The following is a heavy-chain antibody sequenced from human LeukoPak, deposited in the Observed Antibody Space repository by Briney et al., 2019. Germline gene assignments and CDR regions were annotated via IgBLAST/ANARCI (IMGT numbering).Heavy chain of an antibody. D-gene: IGHD3-9*01. CDR1: GGSISSGGYY. V-gene: IGHV4-30-2*01. CDR3: ARGVGDYDILTGYSTYYFDS. J-gene: IGHJ4*02. Sequence: SETLSLTCTVSGGSISSGGYYWSWIRQPPGKGLEWIGYIYHSGSTYYNPSLKSRVTISVDRSKNQFSLKLSSVAAADTAVYYCARGVGDYDILTGYSTYYFDSWGQGTLVTVSS. CDR2: IYHSGST.